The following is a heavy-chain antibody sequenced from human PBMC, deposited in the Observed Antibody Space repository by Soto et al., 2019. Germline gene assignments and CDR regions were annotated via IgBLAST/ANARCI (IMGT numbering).Heavy chain of an antibody. CDR2: IIPIFGTA. Sequence: QVQLVQSGAEVKKPGSSVKVSCKASGGTFSSYAISWVRQAPGQGLEWMGGIIPIFGTANYAQKFQGRVTITADESTGTAYMELSSLRSEDTAVYYCARDKSYDSSGTSLPCYGMDVWGQGTTVTVSS. CDR1: GGTFSSYA. D-gene: IGHD3-22*01. J-gene: IGHJ6*02. V-gene: IGHV1-69*01. CDR3: ARDKSYDSSGTSLPCYGMDV.